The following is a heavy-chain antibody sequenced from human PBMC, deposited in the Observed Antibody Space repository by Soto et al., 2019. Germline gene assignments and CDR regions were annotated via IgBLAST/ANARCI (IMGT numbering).Heavy chain of an antibody. D-gene: IGHD1-26*01. CDR1: GNTFTYRY. CDR2: TTPFSGDV. CDR3: AVGGAVCGRFTRELPDH. Sequence: QMPLVPSGAEETTTGSTVTISCKDLGNTFTYRYLHWVRQAPGQALAWSGWTTPFSGDVHYPQKGHENVTMTRDTSIHTAYMGMSRLPSEDTATYYCAVGGAVCGRFTRELPDHWGEGTLGTVS. J-gene: IGHJ4*02. V-gene: IGHV1-45*01.